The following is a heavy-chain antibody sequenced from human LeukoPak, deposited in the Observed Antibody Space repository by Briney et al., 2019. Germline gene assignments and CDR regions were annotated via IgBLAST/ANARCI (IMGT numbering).Heavy chain of an antibody. V-gene: IGHV1-8*01. D-gene: IGHD3-3*01. CDR2: MNPNSGNT. CDR3: AREHDFWSGYSD. Sequence: ASVKVSCKASGYTFTSYDINWVRQATGQGLEWMGWMNPNSGNTGYAQKFQGRVTMTRNTSISTAYMELSSLGSEDTAVYYCAREHDFWSGYSDWGQGTLVTVSS. J-gene: IGHJ4*02. CDR1: GYTFTSYD.